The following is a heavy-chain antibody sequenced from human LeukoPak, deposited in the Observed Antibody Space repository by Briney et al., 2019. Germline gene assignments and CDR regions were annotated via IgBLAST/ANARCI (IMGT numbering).Heavy chain of an antibody. D-gene: IGHD3-22*01. V-gene: IGHV3-21*01. CDR1: GFTFSPYN. CDR3: ARFYYYDSSGFDY. J-gene: IGHJ4*02. CDR2: ISASSTYI. Sequence: GGSLRLSCEASGFTFSPYNMHWVRQAPGKGLEWVSAISASSTYIYYADSVKGRFTVSRDNARDSLYLQMNSLRAEDTAVYYCARFYYYDSSGFDYWGQGTLVTVSS.